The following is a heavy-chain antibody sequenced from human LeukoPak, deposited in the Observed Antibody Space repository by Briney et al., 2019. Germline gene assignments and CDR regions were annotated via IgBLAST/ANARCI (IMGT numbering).Heavy chain of an antibody. Sequence: SETLSLTCTVSNGPINTYQWSWIRQPPGKGLEWIGYIYYSGSTNYNPSLKSRVTISVDTSKNQFSLKLSSVTAADTAVYYCARGGGRRDGYNYGYWGQGTLVTVSS. V-gene: IGHV4-59*01. J-gene: IGHJ4*02. D-gene: IGHD5-24*01. CDR3: ARGGGRRDGYNYGY. CDR2: IYYSGST. CDR1: NGPINTYQ.